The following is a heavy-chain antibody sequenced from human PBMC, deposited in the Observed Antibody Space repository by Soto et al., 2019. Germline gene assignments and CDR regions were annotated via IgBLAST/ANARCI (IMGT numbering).Heavy chain of an antibody. CDR3: ARVGYGGYGRGYYFDF. V-gene: IGHV4-30-4*01. CDR1: GASIRDGDYY. J-gene: IGHJ4*02. CDR2: IDYTGGT. D-gene: IGHD5-12*01. Sequence: SETLSLTCSVSGASIRDGDYYWSWLRQPPGKGPEWIGIIDYTGGTYYNPTLTGPVSLPVDPSTNQFSLKVNFVTAADWAVYYCARVGYGGYGRGYYFDFWGRGILVTVSS.